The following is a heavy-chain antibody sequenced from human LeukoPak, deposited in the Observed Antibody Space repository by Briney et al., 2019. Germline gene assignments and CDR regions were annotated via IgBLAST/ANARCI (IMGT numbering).Heavy chain of an antibody. D-gene: IGHD4-23*01. V-gene: IGHV4-30-4*01. Sequence: PSQTLSLTCTVSGGSISSGDYYWSWIRQPPGKGLEWIGYIYYSGSTYYNPSLKSRVTISIDTSKHQFSLKLSSVTAADTAVYYCARDRGGISLWYFDLWGRGTLVTVSS. CDR3: ARDRGGISLWYFDL. J-gene: IGHJ2*01. CDR2: IYYSGST. CDR1: GGSISSGDYY.